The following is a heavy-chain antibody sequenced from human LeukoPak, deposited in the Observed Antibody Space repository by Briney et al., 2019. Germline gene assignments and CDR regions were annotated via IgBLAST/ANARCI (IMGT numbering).Heavy chain of an antibody. D-gene: IGHD2-2*01. CDR1: GFTFNGYW. CDR3: ATSSNAPGNH. J-gene: IGHJ5*02. V-gene: IGHV3-7*01. CDR2: IKEDGSAQ. Sequence: QSGGSLRLSCAASGFTFNGYWMSWVRQAPGKGLEWVANIKEDGSAQYYVGSVKGRFTISRDNAKNSLSLQMNSLRAEDTAVYYCATSSNAPGNHWGQGTLVTVSS.